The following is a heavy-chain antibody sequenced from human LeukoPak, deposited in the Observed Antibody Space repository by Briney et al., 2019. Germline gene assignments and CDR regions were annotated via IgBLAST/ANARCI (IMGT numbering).Heavy chain of an antibody. CDR3: ARGDGYCSGGSCYSFAPLDY. Sequence: SVKVSCKASGGTFSSYAISWVRQAPGQGLDWMGRIIPIFGTANYAQKFQGRVTITTDESTSTAYMELSSLRSEDTAVYYCARGDGYCSGGSCYSFAPLDYWGQGTLVTVSS. D-gene: IGHD2-15*01. V-gene: IGHV1-69*05. CDR2: IIPIFGTA. J-gene: IGHJ4*02. CDR1: GGTFSSYA.